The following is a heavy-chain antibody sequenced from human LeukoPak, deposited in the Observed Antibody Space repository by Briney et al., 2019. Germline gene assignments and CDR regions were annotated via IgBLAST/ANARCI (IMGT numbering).Heavy chain of an antibody. D-gene: IGHD3-9*01. CDR3: ARESDATYYDILTGPSSFQH. V-gene: IGHV1-18*04. CDR1: GYTFTSYG. CDR2: ISAYNGNT. J-gene: IGHJ1*01. Sequence: EASVKVSCKASGYTFTSYGISWVRQAPGQGLEWMGWISAYNGNTNYAQKLQGRVTMTTDTSTSTAYMELRSLRSDDTAVYYCARESDATYYDILTGPSSFQHWGQGTLVTVSS.